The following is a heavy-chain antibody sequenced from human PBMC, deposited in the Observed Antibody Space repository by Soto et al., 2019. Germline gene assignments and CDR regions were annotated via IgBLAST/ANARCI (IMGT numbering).Heavy chain of an antibody. J-gene: IGHJ6*02. CDR1: GGSFSGYY. V-gene: IGHV4-34*01. CDR3: ARATYYYYGMDV. Sequence: SETLSLTCAVYGGSFSGYYWGWIRQPPGKGLEWIGEINHSGSTNYNPSLKSRVTISVDTSKNQFSLKLSSVTAADTAVYYCARATYYYYGMDVWGQGTTVTVSS. CDR2: INHSGST.